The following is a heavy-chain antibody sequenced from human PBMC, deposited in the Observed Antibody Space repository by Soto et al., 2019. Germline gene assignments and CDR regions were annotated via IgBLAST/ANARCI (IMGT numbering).Heavy chain of an antibody. J-gene: IGHJ4*02. CDR1: GGTFSSYA. D-gene: IGHD1-26*01. CDR2: IIPVFGTA. V-gene: IGHV1-69*12. Sequence: QVQLVQSGAEVKKPGSSVKVSCKASGGTFSSYAISWVRQAPGQGLEWMGGIIPVFGTANYAQKFQGRVTITADEYTSTAYMELSSLRSEDTDVYYCASPARRDSGSYFYWGQGTLVTVSS. CDR3: ASPARRDSGSYFY.